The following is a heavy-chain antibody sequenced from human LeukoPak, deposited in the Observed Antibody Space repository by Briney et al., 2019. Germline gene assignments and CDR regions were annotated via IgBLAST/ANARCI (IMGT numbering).Heavy chain of an antibody. CDR1: GGTFSSYI. CDR2: INPSGGST. CDR3: ATCCRGGSS. V-gene: IGHV1-46*01. Sequence: ASVKVSCKASGGTFSSYIISWVRQAPGQGLEWMGIINPSGGSTSYAQKFQGRVTLTRDTSTSTVYMELSSLRSEDTAVYYCATCCRGGSSWGQGTLVTVSS. D-gene: IGHD3-10*01. J-gene: IGHJ5*02.